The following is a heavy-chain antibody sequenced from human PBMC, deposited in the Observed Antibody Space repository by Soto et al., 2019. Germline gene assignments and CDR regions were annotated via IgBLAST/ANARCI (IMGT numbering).Heavy chain of an antibody. CDR2: ISGSGGST. CDR3: AKAPQMTMRALMVPALYYFDY. J-gene: IGHJ4*02. Sequence: GGSLRLSFAASGFTFSSYAMSWVRQAPGKGLEWVSAISGSGGSTYYADSVKGRFTISRDNSKNTLYLQMNSLRAEDTAVYYCAKAPQMTMRALMVPALYYFDYWGQGTLVTVSS. CDR1: GFTFSSYA. V-gene: IGHV3-23*01. D-gene: IGHD2-8*01.